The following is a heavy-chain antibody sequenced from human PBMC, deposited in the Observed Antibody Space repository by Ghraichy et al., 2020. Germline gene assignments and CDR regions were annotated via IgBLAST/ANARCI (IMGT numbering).Heavy chain of an antibody. J-gene: IGHJ4*02. D-gene: IGHD5-12*01. CDR1: GFTFSSYD. Sequence: GGSLRLSCAASGFTFSSYDMHWVRQDPGKGLEWVTIIWSDVSSKFYADSVKGRFTISRDNSKNTLYLQMNSLRAEDTALYYCARGRGYGETFYFDYWGQGTLVTVSS. CDR2: IWSDVSSK. CDR3: ARGRGYGETFYFDY. V-gene: IGHV3-33*01.